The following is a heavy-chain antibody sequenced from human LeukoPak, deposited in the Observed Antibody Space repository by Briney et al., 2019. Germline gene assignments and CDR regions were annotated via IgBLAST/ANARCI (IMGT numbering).Heavy chain of an antibody. Sequence: ASVKVSCRASGYTFTSYGISWVRQAPGQGLEWMGWISAYNGNTNYAQKLQGRVTITRDTSASTAYMELSSLRSEDTAVYYCARDSIRGSGTYGFDYWGQGALVTVSS. CDR1: GYTFTSYG. CDR2: ISAYNGNT. V-gene: IGHV1-18*01. J-gene: IGHJ4*02. CDR3: ARDSIRGSGTYGFDY. D-gene: IGHD1-26*01.